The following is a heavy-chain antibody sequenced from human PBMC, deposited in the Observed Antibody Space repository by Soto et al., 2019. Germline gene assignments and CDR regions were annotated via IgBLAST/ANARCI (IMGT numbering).Heavy chain of an antibody. J-gene: IGHJ4*02. CDR2: IHSSGTTL. CDR1: GFTFSDYY. V-gene: IGHV3-11*01. Sequence: GVLRLSCVASGFTFSDYYMSWVRQAPGKGLEWVSYIHSSGTTLYYADSVKGRFTISRDNAKNSLYLQMNSLRAEDTAVYYCARDPDTSSKIDYWGQGTLVTVSS. D-gene: IGHD2-2*01. CDR3: ARDPDTSSKIDY.